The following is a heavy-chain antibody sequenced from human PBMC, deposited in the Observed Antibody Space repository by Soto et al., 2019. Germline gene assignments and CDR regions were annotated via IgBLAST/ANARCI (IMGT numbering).Heavy chain of an antibody. D-gene: IGHD5-18*01. V-gene: IGHV3-64*01. J-gene: IGHJ4*02. Sequence: EVQLVESGGGLVQPGGSLRLSCAASGFTFSSYDMHWVRQAPGKGLEYVSAISSNGGSTYYANSVKGRFTISRDNSKNTRYLQMGSLRAEDMAVYYCARTGLDTAMVTVFDYWGQGTLFTVSS. CDR1: GFTFSSYD. CDR2: ISSNGGST. CDR3: ARTGLDTAMVTVFDY.